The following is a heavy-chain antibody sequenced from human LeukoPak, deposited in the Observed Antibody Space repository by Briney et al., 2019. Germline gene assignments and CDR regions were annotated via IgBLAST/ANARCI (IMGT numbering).Heavy chain of an antibody. Sequence: ASVKVSCKASGGTFSSYAISWVRQAPGQGLEWMGGIIPIFGTANYAQKFQGRVTITADESTSTAYMELSSLRSEDMAVYYCARAVASSGYPRSGWGQGTLVTVSS. J-gene: IGHJ4*02. CDR3: ARAVASSGYPRSG. CDR1: GGTFSSYA. CDR2: IIPIFGTA. D-gene: IGHD3-22*01. V-gene: IGHV1-69*13.